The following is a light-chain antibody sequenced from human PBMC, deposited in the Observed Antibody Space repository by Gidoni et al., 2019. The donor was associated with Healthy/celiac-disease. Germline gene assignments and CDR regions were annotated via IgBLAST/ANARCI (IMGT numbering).Light chain of an antibody. Sequence: ELVLTQSPGTLSLSPGERATRSCRASQSVSSNYLAWYQQKPGQAPRPLIYGASSRATGIPDRFSGSGSGTDFTLTISRLEPEDFAVYYWQQYGSSPWTFGQGTKVEVK. CDR3: QQYGSSPWT. CDR2: GAS. V-gene: IGKV3-20*01. J-gene: IGKJ1*01. CDR1: QSVSSNY.